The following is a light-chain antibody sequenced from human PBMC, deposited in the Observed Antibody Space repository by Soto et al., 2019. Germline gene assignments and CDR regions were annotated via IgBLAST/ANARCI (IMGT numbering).Light chain of an antibody. V-gene: IGKV1-33*01. Sequence: DIQMTQSPSSLSASLGDRVTITCQASQDISNYLNWYQQKPGKAPNLLIYDASTLKPGVPSRFNGSGSGTDFTFTITNLQPEDLATYYCQQLDDLPFTFGPGTKVEI. CDR1: QDISNY. J-gene: IGKJ3*01. CDR2: DAS. CDR3: QQLDDLPFT.